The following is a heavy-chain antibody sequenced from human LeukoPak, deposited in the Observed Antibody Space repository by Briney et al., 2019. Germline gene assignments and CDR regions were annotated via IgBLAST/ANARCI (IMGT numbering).Heavy chain of an antibody. J-gene: IGHJ4*02. Sequence: PGGSLRLSCAASGFTISSNYMSWVRQAPGKGLKWVSVIYSGGGGTYYADSVKGRFTISRDNSKNTLDLQMNSLRADDTAVYYCARDIVGGNHFDSWGQGTLVTVSS. CDR3: ARDIVGGNHFDS. V-gene: IGHV3-66*01. CDR1: GFTISSNY. CDR2: IYSGGGGT. D-gene: IGHD1-26*01.